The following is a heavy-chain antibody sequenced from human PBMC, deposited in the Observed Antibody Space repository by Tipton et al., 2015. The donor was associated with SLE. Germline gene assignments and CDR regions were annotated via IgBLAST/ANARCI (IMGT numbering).Heavy chain of an antibody. V-gene: IGHV4-59*11. CDR1: GDSMNGHY. Sequence: TLSFTCTVSGDSMNGHYWNWIRQPPGKGLAWIGDIYHTGNTKYNPFLMVRVTISVDTSKNKFSLKLTSVTAADTAVYFCARDKGGTGTSDFDYWGQGTLVTVSS. D-gene: IGHD1-7*01. CDR2: IYHTGNT. J-gene: IGHJ4*02. CDR3: ARDKGGTGTSDFDY.